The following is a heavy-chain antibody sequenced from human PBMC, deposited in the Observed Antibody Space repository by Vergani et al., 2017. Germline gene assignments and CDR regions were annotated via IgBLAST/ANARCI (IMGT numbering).Heavy chain of an antibody. CDR2: IYPGDSDT. CDR3: ARQIERYFDWLPPSY. J-gene: IGHJ4*02. V-gene: IGHV5-51*01. Sequence: EVQLVQSGAEVKKPGESLKISCKGSGYSFTSYWIGWVRQMPGKGLEWMGIIYPGDSDTRYSPSFQGQVTISAEKSISTAYLQWSSLKASDTAMYYCARQIERYFDWLPPSYWGQGTLVTVSS. CDR1: GYSFTSYW. D-gene: IGHD3-9*01.